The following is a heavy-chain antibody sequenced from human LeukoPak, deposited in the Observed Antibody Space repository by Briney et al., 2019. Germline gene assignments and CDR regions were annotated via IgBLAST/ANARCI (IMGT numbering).Heavy chain of an antibody. CDR2: ISSSSSTI. D-gene: IGHD3-3*01. V-gene: IGHV3-48*01. Sequence: GGSLRLSCAASGFTFSSYSMNWVRQAPGKGLEWVSYISSSSSTIYYADSVKGRFTISRDNAKNSLYLQMNSLRAEDTAVYYCARASIRFSEWLLSYFDYWGQGTLVTVSS. CDR1: GFTFSSYS. J-gene: IGHJ4*02. CDR3: ARASIRFSEWLLSYFDY.